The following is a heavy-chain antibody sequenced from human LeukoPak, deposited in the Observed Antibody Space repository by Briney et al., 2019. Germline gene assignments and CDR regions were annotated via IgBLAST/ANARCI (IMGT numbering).Heavy chain of an antibody. Sequence: GGSLRLSCAASGFTFSSYSMNWVRQAPGKGLEWVSYISSSSSTIYYADSVKGRFTISRDNAKNSLYLQMNSLRAEDTAVYYCARTDYGGIFDYWGQGTLDTVSS. CDR2: ISSSSSTI. J-gene: IGHJ4*02. V-gene: IGHV3-48*04. CDR1: GFTFSSYS. CDR3: ARTDYGGIFDY. D-gene: IGHD4-23*01.